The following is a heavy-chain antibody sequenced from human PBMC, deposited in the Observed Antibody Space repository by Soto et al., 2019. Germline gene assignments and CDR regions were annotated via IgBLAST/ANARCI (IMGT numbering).Heavy chain of an antibody. V-gene: IGHV3-30*18. CDR1: GFTFSSYG. CDR3: AKDFNGRALRYGMDV. CDR2: ISYDGSNK. Sequence: GESLKISCAASGFTFSSYGMHWVRQAPGKGLEWVAVISYDGSNKYYADSVKGRFTISRDNSKNTLYLQMNSLRAEDTAVYYCAKDFNGRALRYGMDVWGQGTTVTVSS. J-gene: IGHJ6*02.